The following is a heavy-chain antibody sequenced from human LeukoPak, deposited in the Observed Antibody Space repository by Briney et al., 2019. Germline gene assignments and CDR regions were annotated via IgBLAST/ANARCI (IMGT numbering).Heavy chain of an antibody. Sequence: GGSLRLSCAASGFTFSTYGMHWVRQAPGKGLEWVAFVRYDGSKKYYTNSVKGRFTISRDNSKNTLYLQMNSLRAEDTAVYYCAKDPSYNWNYLTYWGEGTLVTVSS. CDR2: VRYDGSKK. V-gene: IGHV3-30*02. D-gene: IGHD1-20*01. CDR3: AKDPSYNWNYLTY. CDR1: GFTFSTYG. J-gene: IGHJ4*02.